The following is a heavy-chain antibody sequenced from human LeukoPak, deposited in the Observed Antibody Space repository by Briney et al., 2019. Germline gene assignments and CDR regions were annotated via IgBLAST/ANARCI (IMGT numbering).Heavy chain of an antibody. D-gene: IGHD5-12*01. J-gene: IGHJ3*02. Sequence: GGSLRLSCAASGFTFSSYSMNWVRQAPGEGLEWVSSISSSSSYIYYADSVKGRFTISRDNAKNSLYLQMNSLRAEDTAVYYCARNSGYDSEDAFDIWGQGTMVTVSS. CDR3: ARNSGYDSEDAFDI. V-gene: IGHV3-21*01. CDR1: GFTFSSYS. CDR2: ISSSSSYI.